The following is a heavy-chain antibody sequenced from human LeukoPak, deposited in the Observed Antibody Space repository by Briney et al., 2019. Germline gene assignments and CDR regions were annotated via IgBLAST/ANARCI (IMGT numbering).Heavy chain of an antibody. Sequence: ASVKVSCKASGYTFTSYDINWVRQATGQGLEWMGWMNPNSGNTGYAQKFQGRVTMTRDTSISTAYMELSRLRSDDTAVYYCARVSPGLGFVVVPAATVDYYYYMDVWGKGTTVTVSS. CDR1: GYTFTSYD. V-gene: IGHV1-8*01. CDR3: ARVSPGLGFVVVPAATVDYYYYMDV. J-gene: IGHJ6*03. D-gene: IGHD2-2*01. CDR2: MNPNSGNT.